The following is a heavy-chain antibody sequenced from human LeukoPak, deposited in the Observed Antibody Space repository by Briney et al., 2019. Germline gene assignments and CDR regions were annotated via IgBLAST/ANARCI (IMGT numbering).Heavy chain of an antibody. CDR3: ARDGARERFAFDY. CDR2: ISSSSSYI. J-gene: IGHJ4*02. Sequence: PGGSLRLSCAASGFTFSSYSMNWVRQAPGKGLEWVSSISSSSSYIYYADSVKGRFTISRDSAKNSLYLQMNSLRAEDTAVYCCARDGARERFAFDYWGQGTLVTVSS. CDR1: GFTFSSYS. D-gene: IGHD1-26*01. V-gene: IGHV3-21*01.